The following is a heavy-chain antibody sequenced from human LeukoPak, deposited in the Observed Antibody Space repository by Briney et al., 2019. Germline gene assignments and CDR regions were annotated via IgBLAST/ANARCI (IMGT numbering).Heavy chain of an antibody. CDR3: AKDPGYCSSTSCRGGY. D-gene: IGHD2-2*01. Sequence: GGSLRLSCAASGFTFDRYTMIWVRQAPGKGLEWVSAISGSGGSTYYADSVKGRFTISRDNSKNTLYLQMNSLRAEDTAVYYCAKDPGYCSSTSCRGGYWGQGTLVTVSS. CDR2: ISGSGGST. CDR1: GFTFDRYT. V-gene: IGHV3-23*01. J-gene: IGHJ4*02.